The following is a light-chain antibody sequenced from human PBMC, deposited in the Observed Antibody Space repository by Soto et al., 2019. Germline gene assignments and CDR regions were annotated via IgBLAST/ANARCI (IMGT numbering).Light chain of an antibody. Sequence: DIQMTQSPSTLSGSVGDRVTITCRASQTIISWLAWYQQKPGKAPKLLIYKASTLKSGVPSRFSGSGSGTEFTLTISSLQHDDFATYYCQHYHSYSEAFGQGTKVELK. J-gene: IGKJ1*01. CDR1: QTIISW. CDR3: QHYHSYSEA. CDR2: KAS. V-gene: IGKV1-5*03.